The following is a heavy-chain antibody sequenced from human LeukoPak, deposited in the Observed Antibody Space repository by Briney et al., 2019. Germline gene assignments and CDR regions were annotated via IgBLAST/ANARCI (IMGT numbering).Heavy chain of an antibody. CDR1: GFTFRSYG. V-gene: IGHV3-30*03. Sequence: PGRSLRLSCAASGFTFRSYGMHWVRQAPGKGLEWVAVISYDGSHKYYADSVKGRFTISRDNSKNTLYLQMNSLRAEDTAVYYCASYSETYNFDYWGQGTLVTVSS. CDR3: ASYSETYNFDY. CDR2: ISYDGSHK. D-gene: IGHD1-26*01. J-gene: IGHJ4*02.